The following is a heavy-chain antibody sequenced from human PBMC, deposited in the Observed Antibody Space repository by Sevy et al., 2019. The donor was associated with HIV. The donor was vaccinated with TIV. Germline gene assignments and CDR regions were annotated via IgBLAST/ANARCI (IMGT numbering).Heavy chain of an antibody. Sequence: GGSLRLSCAASGFTFSSYWMSWVRQAPGKGLEWVANIKQDGSEKYYVDSVKGRFTSSRDNAKNSLYLQMNSLRAEDTAVYYCARVESYDFWSGYSPIYYYYYGMDVWGQGTTVTVSS. CDR3: ARVESYDFWSGYSPIYYYYYGMDV. J-gene: IGHJ6*02. V-gene: IGHV3-7*03. CDR1: GFTFSSYW. D-gene: IGHD3-3*01. CDR2: IKQDGSEK.